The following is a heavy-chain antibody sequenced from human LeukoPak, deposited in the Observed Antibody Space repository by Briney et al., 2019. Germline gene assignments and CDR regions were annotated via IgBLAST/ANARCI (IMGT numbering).Heavy chain of an antibody. CDR2: IHYSGST. CDR3: ARDLNPLSGWYGWDGHAFDI. Sequence: PETLSLTCTVSDGSISIGNYYWGWIRQPPGKGLEWIGNIHYSGSTYYNPSLKSRVTTSVNTSKNKFSLKLSSVTAADTAVYYCARDLNPLSGWYGWDGHAFDIWGQGTMVTVSS. J-gene: IGHJ3*02. CDR1: DGSISIGNYY. V-gene: IGHV4-39*07. D-gene: IGHD6-19*01.